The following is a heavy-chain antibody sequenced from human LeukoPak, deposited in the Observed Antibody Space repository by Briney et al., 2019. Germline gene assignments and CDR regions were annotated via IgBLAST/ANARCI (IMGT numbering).Heavy chain of an antibody. D-gene: IGHD6-6*01. Sequence: SETLSLTCTVSGGSISSYYWSWIRQPPGKGLEWIGYIYYSGSTNYNPSLKSRATMSLDTSKNQFSLNLNSVTAADTAVYYCARGERPGCDYWGQGTLVTVSS. CDR1: GGSISSYY. CDR3: ARGERPGCDY. CDR2: IYYSGST. V-gene: IGHV4-59*01. J-gene: IGHJ4*02.